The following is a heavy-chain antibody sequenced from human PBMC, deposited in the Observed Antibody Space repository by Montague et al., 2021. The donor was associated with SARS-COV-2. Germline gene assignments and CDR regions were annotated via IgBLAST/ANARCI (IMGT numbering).Heavy chain of an antibody. Sequence: SLRLSCAASGFTVSSYSLNWVRQAPGKGLEWVSSISSSISYLYYSYSXXGLFTISRDNAKNSLYLQMNSLRAEDTAVYYCASELHPNYYYGMDVWGQGTTVTVSS. J-gene: IGHJ6*02. D-gene: IGHD4-11*01. CDR2: ISSSISYL. CDR1: GFTVSSYS. V-gene: IGHV3-21*01. CDR3: ASELHPNYYYGMDV.